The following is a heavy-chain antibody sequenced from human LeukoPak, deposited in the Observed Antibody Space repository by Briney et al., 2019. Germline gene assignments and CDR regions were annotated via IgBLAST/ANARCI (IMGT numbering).Heavy chain of an antibody. J-gene: IGHJ6*03. CDR3: AKVWGSSSLYYYYMDV. D-gene: IGHD6-6*01. CDR1: GFTFSSYA. Sequence: GGSLRLSCAASGFTFSSYAMSWVRQAPGKGLEWVSAISGSGGSTYYADSVKGRFTISRDSSKNTLYLQMNSLRAEDTAVYYCAKVWGSSSLYYYYMDVWGKGTTVTVSS. CDR2: ISGSGGST. V-gene: IGHV3-23*01.